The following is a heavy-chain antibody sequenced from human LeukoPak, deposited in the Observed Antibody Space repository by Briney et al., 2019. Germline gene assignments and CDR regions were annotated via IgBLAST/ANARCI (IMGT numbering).Heavy chain of an antibody. CDR2: IKQDGSEK. D-gene: IGHD2-15*01. V-gene: IGHV3-7*01. J-gene: IGHJ3*02. CDR3: ARENFDIVVVVAATLEAFDI. Sequence: GGSLRLSCAASGFTFSSYWMSWVRQAPGKGLEWVANIKQDGSEKYYVDSVKGRFTISRDNAKNSLYLQMNSLRAEDTAVYYCARENFDIVVVVAATLEAFDIWGQGTMVTVSS. CDR1: GFTFSSYW.